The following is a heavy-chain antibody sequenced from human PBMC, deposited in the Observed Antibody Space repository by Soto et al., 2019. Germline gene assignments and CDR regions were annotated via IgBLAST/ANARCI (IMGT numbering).Heavy chain of an antibody. Sequence: EVQLLISGGGLVSPGGSLTLSCAASGFTFRSYAMSWVRQAPGKGLEWLAGITFRGDKTYYADSVKGRFSLSRDNSRNRLDLQMNNLRVVDTALYYCARLGTMGVFDNWGQGTLVTVSS. CDR3: ARLGTMGVFDN. CDR1: GFTFRSYA. J-gene: IGHJ4*02. D-gene: IGHD1-1*01. V-gene: IGHV3-23*01. CDR2: ITFRGDKT.